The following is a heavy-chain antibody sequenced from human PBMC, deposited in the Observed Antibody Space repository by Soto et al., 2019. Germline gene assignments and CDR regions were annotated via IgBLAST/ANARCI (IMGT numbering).Heavy chain of an antibody. CDR1: GFTFSGSA. J-gene: IGHJ6*02. D-gene: IGHD3-22*01. V-gene: IGHV3-73*01. CDR3: TGSYYDSSGYHPYYYYYGMDV. CDR2: IRSKANSYAT. Sequence: PGGSLRLSCAASGFTFSGSAMHWVRQASGKGLEWVGRIRSKANSYATAYAASVKGRFTISRDDSKNTAYLQMNSLKTEDTAVYYCTGSYYDSSGYHPYYYYYGMDVWGQGTTITVSS.